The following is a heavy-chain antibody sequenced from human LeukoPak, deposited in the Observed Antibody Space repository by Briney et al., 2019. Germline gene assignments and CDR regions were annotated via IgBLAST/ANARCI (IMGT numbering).Heavy chain of an antibody. Sequence: SQTLSLTCAISGDSVSSNSAAWNWIRQSPSRGLEWLGRTYYRSKWDNDYAVSVTGRITINPDTSKNQFPLHLNSVTPEDTAVYFCARESQGSGSGWFNGYLDHWGQGALVTVSS. V-gene: IGHV6-1*01. J-gene: IGHJ4*02. CDR3: ARESQGSGSGWFNGYLDH. CDR1: GDSVSSNSAA. D-gene: IGHD6-19*01. CDR2: TYYRSKWDN.